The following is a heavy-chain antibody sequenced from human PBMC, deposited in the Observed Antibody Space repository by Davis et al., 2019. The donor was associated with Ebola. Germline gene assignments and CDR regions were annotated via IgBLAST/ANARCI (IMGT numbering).Heavy chain of an antibody. V-gene: IGHV1-69*13. CDR1: GGTYSSYP. CDR3: ARSGGELGSGKYYSDY. Sequence: SVKVSCKASGGTYSSYPVGWVRQAPGQGLEWMGWIIPIFKAELYADKFQGRVTMTADETTSTAYLELNSLTSDDTAVYFCARSGGELGSGKYYSDYGGQGTLVTVSS. CDR2: IIPIFKAE. J-gene: IGHJ4*02. D-gene: IGHD2-15*01.